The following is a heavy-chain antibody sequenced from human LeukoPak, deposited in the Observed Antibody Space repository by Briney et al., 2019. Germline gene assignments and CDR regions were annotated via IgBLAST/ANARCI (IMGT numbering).Heavy chain of an antibody. CDR1: GFTFDNFA. D-gene: IGHD2-8*01. CDR3: AKTSGYTYANKNDY. J-gene: IGHJ4*02. Sequence: PGGCLRLSCAASGFTFDNFAMSWVRQAPGKGLEWDSTISGGGSDTYYADSVKGRFTISRDNSKNTLFLQVNSLRAEDTAVYYCAKTSGYTYANKNDYWGQGSLVTVSS. CDR2: ISGGGSDT. V-gene: IGHV3-23*01.